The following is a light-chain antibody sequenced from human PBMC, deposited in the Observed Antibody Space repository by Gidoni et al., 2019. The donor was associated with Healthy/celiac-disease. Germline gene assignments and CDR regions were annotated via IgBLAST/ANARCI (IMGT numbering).Light chain of an antibody. CDR3: QQRSNWPLIT. CDR2: DAS. J-gene: IGKJ5*01. V-gene: IGKV3-11*01. CDR1: QSVISY. Sequence: EIVLTQSPATLSLSPGERATLSCRASQSVISYLAWYQQKPRQAPRLLIYDASNRATGIPARFSGSGAGTDFTLTIISREHEDFAVYYCQQRSNWPLITFGQGTRLEIK.